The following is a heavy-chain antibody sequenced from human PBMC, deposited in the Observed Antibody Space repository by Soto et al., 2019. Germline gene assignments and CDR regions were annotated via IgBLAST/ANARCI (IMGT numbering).Heavy chain of an antibody. CDR1: GFTFSSYG. Sequence: GGSLRLSCAASGFTFSSYGMHWVRQAPGKGLEWVAVIWYDGSNKYYADSVKGRFTISRDNSRNTLYLQMNSLRAEDTAVYYCAREHSSSWYGNYYGMDVWGQGTTVTVSS. CDR3: AREHSSSWYGNYYGMDV. J-gene: IGHJ6*02. D-gene: IGHD6-13*01. V-gene: IGHV3-33*01. CDR2: IWYDGSNK.